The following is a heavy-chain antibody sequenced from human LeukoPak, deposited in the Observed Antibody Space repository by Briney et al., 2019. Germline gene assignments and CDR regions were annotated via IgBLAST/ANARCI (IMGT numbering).Heavy chain of an antibody. Sequence: ASVKVSCKASGYTFTSYAMHWVRQAPGQRLEWMGWINAGNGNTKYSQKFQGRVTITRDTSASTAYMELSSLRSEDTAVYYCARVEWELLGLFDYWGQGTLVTVSS. CDR2: INAGNGNT. CDR3: ARVEWELLGLFDY. J-gene: IGHJ4*02. CDR1: GYTFTSYA. D-gene: IGHD1-26*01. V-gene: IGHV1-3*01.